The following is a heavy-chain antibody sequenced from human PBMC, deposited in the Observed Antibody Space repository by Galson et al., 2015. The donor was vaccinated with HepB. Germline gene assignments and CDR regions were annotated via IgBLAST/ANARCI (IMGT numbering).Heavy chain of an antibody. D-gene: IGHD3-3*01. CDR3: ARVAGITIFGVVPSGQYYFDY. J-gene: IGHJ4*02. Sequence: SVKVSCKASGYTFTGYYMHWVRQAPGQGLEWMGWINPNSGGTNYAQKFQGRVTMTRDTSISTAYMELSRLRSDDTAAYYCARVAGITIFGVVPSGQYYFDYWGQGTLVTVSS. V-gene: IGHV1-2*02. CDR1: GYTFTGYY. CDR2: INPNSGGT.